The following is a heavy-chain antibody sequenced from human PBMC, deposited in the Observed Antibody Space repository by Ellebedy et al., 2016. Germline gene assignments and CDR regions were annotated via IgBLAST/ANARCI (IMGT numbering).Heavy chain of an antibody. J-gene: IGHJ4*02. CDR2: IIPIAGLL. CDR1: GDTFSSYS. Sequence: ASVKVSCKASGDTFSSYSISWVRQAPGQGLEWMGGIIPIAGLLNYAQKFQGRVTITADKSTNTAYMELSSLRSEDTAVFYCARDRSGSYLYFDSWGQGTLVTVSS. V-gene: IGHV1-69*10. D-gene: IGHD1-26*01. CDR3: ARDRSGSYLYFDS.